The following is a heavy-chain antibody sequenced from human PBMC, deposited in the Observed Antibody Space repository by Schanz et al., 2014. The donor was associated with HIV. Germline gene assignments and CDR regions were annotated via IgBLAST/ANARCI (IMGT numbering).Heavy chain of an antibody. CDR2: ISISSTTI. D-gene: IGHD6-19*01. CDR3: ARSEWVDQK. V-gene: IGHV3-21*05. Sequence: EVQLVESGGGLVKPGGSLRLSCAGSGFTFRTYSMNWVRRAPGKGLEWVSYISISSTTIYYADSVKGRFTISRDNAKNSLFLQMNSLRDEDTAVYYCARSEWVDQKWGQGTLVTVSS. CDR1: GFTFRTYS. J-gene: IGHJ4*02.